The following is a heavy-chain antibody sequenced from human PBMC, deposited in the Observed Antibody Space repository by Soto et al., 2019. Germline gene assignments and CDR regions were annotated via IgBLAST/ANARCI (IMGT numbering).Heavy chain of an antibody. CDR1: GGTFSSYA. Sequence: QVQLVQSGAEVKKPGSSVKVSCKASGGTFSSYAISWVRQAPGQGLEWMGGIIPIFGTANYSQTFQGRVTIPADESTSTAYMELSSLRSEDTAVYYCAGSVIWDYDRSGYYRPMRDWGQGTLVTVSS. CDR3: AGSVIWDYDRSGYYRPMRD. D-gene: IGHD3-22*01. V-gene: IGHV1-69*12. CDR2: IIPIFGTA. J-gene: IGHJ4*02.